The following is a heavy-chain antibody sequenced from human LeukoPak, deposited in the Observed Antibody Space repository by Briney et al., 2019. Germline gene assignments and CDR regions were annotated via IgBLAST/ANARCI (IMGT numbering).Heavy chain of an antibody. CDR1: GGSISSYY. J-gene: IGHJ6*02. D-gene: IGHD4-11*01. CDR2: IYYSGST. CDR3: ARVRRFWDSNGMDV. V-gene: IGHV4-59*01. Sequence: SETLSLTCTVSGGSISSYYWSWIRQPPGKGLEWIGYIYYSGSTNYNPSLKSRVTISVDTSKNQFSLKLSSVTAADTAVYYCARVRRFWDSNGMDVWGQGTTVTVSS.